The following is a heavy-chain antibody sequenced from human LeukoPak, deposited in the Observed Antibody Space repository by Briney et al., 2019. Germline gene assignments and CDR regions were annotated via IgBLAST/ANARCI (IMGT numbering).Heavy chain of an antibody. J-gene: IGHJ4*02. V-gene: IGHV2-5*02. CDR3: AHYHLTYFDY. CDR2: IFWDDDK. D-gene: IGHD1-14*01. CDR1: GFSLTTTREA. Sequence: SGPTLVKPTQTLTLTCTFSGFSLTTTREAVGWVRQPPGKALGWLALIFWDDDKRYSPSLRSRLTITKDTSNNQVVLTLTNVDPVDTGTYYCAHYHLTYFDYWGQGALVTVSS.